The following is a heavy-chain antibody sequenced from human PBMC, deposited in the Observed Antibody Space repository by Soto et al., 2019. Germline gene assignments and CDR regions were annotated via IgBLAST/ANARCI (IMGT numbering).Heavy chain of an antibody. Sequence: SVKVSCKASGGTFSSYAISWVRQAPGQGLEWMGGIIPIFGTANYAQKFQGRVTITADESTSTAYMELSSLRSEDTAVYYCARIGYSGYDHYYFDYWGQGTLVTVSS. CDR1: GGTFSSYA. CDR2: IIPIFGTA. J-gene: IGHJ4*02. D-gene: IGHD5-12*01. CDR3: ARIGYSGYDHYYFDY. V-gene: IGHV1-69*13.